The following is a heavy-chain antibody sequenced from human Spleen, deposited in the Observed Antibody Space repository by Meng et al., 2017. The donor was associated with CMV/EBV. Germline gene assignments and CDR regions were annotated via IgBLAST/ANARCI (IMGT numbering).Heavy chain of an antibody. D-gene: IGHD1-26*01. V-gene: IGHV1-8*01. CDR2: MNPNSGNT. CDR1: GYTFTSYH. Sequence: ASVKVSCKASGYTFTSYHINWVRQATGQGLEWMGWMNPNSGNTGYAQKFQGRVTMTRNTSIRTAYMELSSLRSEDTAVYYCARRGPLVGARSSDYWGQGTLVTVSS. J-gene: IGHJ4*02. CDR3: ARRGPLVGARSSDY.